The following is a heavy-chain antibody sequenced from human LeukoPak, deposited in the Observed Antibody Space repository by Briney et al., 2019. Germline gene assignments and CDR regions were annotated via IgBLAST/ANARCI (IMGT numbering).Heavy chain of an antibody. J-gene: IGHJ4*02. CDR3: ANHRVGDYYDSSGKYYFDY. V-gene: IGHV3-23*01. Sequence: GGSLRLSXAAFGFTFSSYDMSWVRQAPGKGLEWVSSFSGRGGGTFYTDSVKGRFTISRDNSKNTLYIQMNSLRAEDTAVYYCANHRVGDYYDSSGKYYFDYWGQGTLVTVSS. CDR2: FSGRGGGT. D-gene: IGHD3-22*01. CDR1: GFTFSSYD.